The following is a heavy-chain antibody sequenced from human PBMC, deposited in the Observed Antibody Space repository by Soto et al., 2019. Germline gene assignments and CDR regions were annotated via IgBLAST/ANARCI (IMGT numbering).Heavy chain of an antibody. CDR1: GYTFTSYG. J-gene: IGHJ3*02. CDR3: ASGVGATSLSPPDI. Sequence: ASVNVSCKASGYTFTSYGISWVRQAPGQGLEWMGWISAYNGNTNYAQKLQGRVTMTTDTSTSTAYMELRSLRSDDTAVYYCASGVGATSLSPPDIWGQGTMVTVSS. V-gene: IGHV1-18*01. D-gene: IGHD1-26*01. CDR2: ISAYNGNT.